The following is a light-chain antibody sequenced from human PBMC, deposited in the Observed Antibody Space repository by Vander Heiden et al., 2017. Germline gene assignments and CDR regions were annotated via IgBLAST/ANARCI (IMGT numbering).Light chain of an antibody. CDR2: DAS. CDR1: QDISNY. V-gene: IGKV1-33*01. CDR3: QQDDNLLCT. Sequence: DIQMTQSPSSLSASVGDRVTITCQASQDISNYLNWYQQKPGKAPKLLIYDASNLETGVPSRFSGSGSGTDFTFTISSLQPEDFATYYCQQDDNLLCTFGQGTKMEIK. J-gene: IGKJ2*02.